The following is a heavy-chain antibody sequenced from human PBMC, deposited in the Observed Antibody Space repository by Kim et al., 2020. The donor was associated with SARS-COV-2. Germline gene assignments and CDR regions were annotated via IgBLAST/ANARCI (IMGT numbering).Heavy chain of an antibody. D-gene: IGHD3-3*01. Sequence: IKRGGSTYYADSVKGRVTISRDNYKNTLYLQMNSLRAEDTAVYYCASLRGWGQGTLVTVSS. CDR3: ASLRG. V-gene: IGHV3-66*01. CDR2: IKRGGST. J-gene: IGHJ4*02.